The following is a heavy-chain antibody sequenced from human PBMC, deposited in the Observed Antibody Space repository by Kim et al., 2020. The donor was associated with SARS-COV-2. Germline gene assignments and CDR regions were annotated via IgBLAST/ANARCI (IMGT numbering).Heavy chain of an antibody. Sequence: SETLSLTCTVSGGSISSYYWSWIRQPPGKGLEWIGYIYYSGSTNYNPSLKSRVTISVDTSKNQFSLKLSSVTAADTAVYYCARLVVVPAAYTGVFWFDPWGQGTLVTVSS. CDR1: GGSISSYY. CDR2: IYYSGST. V-gene: IGHV4-59*08. J-gene: IGHJ5*02. D-gene: IGHD2-2*01. CDR3: ARLVVVPAAYTGVFWFDP.